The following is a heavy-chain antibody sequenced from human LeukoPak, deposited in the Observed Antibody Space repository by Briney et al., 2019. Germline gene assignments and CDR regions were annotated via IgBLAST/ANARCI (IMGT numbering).Heavy chain of an antibody. CDR2: IIPLFGTA. V-gene: IGHV1-69*06. Sequence: GSAVTVSPTASGGTFSSYGISWVRQAPRQGHEWMGGIIPLFGTANYAQKFQGRDTTTADKSANSAYTEMSSLRSENTAVYYCARGRGNCSNDVDALAIWGQRAMLTVSS. CDR1: GGTFSSYG. CDR3: ARGRGNCSNDVDALAI. D-gene: IGHD4-11*01. J-gene: IGHJ3*02.